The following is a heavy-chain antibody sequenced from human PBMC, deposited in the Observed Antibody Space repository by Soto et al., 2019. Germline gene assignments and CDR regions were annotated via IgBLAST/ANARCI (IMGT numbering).Heavy chain of an antibody. CDR2: ISAYNGNT. CDR1: GYTFTSYG. CDR3: ARRLAVAGYYYYYYYCMDV. Sequence: QVQLVQSGAEVKKPGASVKVSCKASGYTFTSYGISWVRQAPGQRLEWMGWISAYNGNTNYAQKLQGRATMTTDTSTSTAYMELVSLRSDDTAVYYCARRLAVAGYYYYYYYCMDVWGQGTTVTVSS. D-gene: IGHD6-19*01. J-gene: IGHJ6*02. V-gene: IGHV1-18*04.